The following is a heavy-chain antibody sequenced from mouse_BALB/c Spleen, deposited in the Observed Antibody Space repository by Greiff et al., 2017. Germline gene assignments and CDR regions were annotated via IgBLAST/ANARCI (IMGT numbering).Heavy chain of an antibody. CDR1: GFTFSSYT. CDR3: ARHEKYGNYGY. CDR2: ISNGGGST. Sequence: EVQRVESGGGLVKPGGSLKLSCAASGFTFSSYTMSWVRQTPEKRLEWVAYISNGGGSTYYPDTVKGRFTISRDNAKNTLYLQMSSLKSEDTAMYYCARHEKYGNYGYWGQGTTLTVSS. J-gene: IGHJ2*01. V-gene: IGHV5-12-2*01. D-gene: IGHD2-10*02.